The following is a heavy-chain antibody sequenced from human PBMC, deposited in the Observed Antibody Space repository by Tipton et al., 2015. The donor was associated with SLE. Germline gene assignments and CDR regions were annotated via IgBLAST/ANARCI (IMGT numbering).Heavy chain of an antibody. J-gene: IGHJ4*02. V-gene: IGHV3-64*04. CDR3: AGTVAAYYFDY. Sequence: GSLRLSCAASGFTFSNFAMNWVRQAPGKGLEYVSGISSNGGSTYYADSVKGRFTISRDNSKNTLYLQMNSLRAEDTAVYYCAGTVAAYYFDYWGQGTLVAVSS. CDR1: GFTFSNFA. D-gene: IGHD6-19*01. CDR2: ISSNGGST.